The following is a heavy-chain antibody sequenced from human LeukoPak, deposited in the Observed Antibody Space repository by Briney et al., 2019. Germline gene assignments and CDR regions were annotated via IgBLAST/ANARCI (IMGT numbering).Heavy chain of an antibody. CDR2: ISGSGGST. CDR1: GFTFSSYA. V-gene: IGHV3-23*01. D-gene: IGHD6-19*01. CDR3: ARGVMIAVAGLGY. Sequence: GGSLRLSCAASGFTFSSYAMSWVRQAPGKGLEWVSAISGSGGSTYYADSVKGRFTISRDNSKNTLYLQMNSLRAEDTAVYYCARGVMIAVAGLGYWGQGTLVTVSS. J-gene: IGHJ4*02.